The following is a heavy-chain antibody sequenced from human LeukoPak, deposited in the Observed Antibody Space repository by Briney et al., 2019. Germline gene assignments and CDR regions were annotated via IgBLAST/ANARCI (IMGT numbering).Heavy chain of an antibody. CDR1: GGTFSSYA. Sequence: ASVKVSCKASGGTFSSYAVSWVRQAPGQGLEWMEGIIPIFGTANYAQKFQGRVTITADESTSTAYMELSSLRSEDTAVYYCATNKGQYGDYSNWFDPWGQGTLVTVSS. CDR3: ATNKGQYGDYSNWFDP. J-gene: IGHJ5*02. D-gene: IGHD4-17*01. V-gene: IGHV1-69*13. CDR2: IIPIFGTA.